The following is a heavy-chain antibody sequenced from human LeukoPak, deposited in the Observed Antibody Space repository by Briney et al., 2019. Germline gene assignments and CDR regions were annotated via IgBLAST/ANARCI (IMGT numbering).Heavy chain of an antibody. V-gene: IGHV1-46*01. CDR2: TNPSGGST. Sequence: ASVKVSCKASGYTFTSYYMHWVRQAPGQRREWMGITNPSGGSTSYAQKFQGRVTMTRDTSPSTVYMELSSLRSEDTAVYYCARVATMIVVVTPIDAFDIWGQGTMVTVSS. CDR3: ARVATMIVVVTPIDAFDI. CDR1: GYTFTSYY. J-gene: IGHJ3*02. D-gene: IGHD3-22*01.